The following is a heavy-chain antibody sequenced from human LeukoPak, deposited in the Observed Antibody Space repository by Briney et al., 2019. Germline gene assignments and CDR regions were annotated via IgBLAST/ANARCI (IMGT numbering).Heavy chain of an antibody. CDR2: IYTSGST. V-gene: IGHV4-61*02. J-gene: IGHJ4*02. D-gene: IGHD1-26*01. Sequence: SQTLSLTCTVSGGSISSGSYYWSWIRQPAGKGLEWIGRIYTSGSTDYNPSLKSRVTISVDTSKNQFSLRLSSVTAADTAVYYCGRERAPVGATSSWGQGTLVTVSS. CDR1: GGSISSGSYY. CDR3: GRERAPVGATSS.